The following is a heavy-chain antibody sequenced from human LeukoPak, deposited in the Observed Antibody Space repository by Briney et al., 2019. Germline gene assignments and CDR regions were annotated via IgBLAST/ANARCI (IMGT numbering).Heavy chain of an antibody. CDR1: GFTFDDYA. Sequence: QPGRSLRLSCAASGFTFDDYAMHWVRHAPGKGLEWASGISWNSGSIGYADSVKGRFTISRDNAKNSLYLQMNSLRAEDTAVYYCVGTVGWLLDAFDIWGQGTMVTVSS. V-gene: IGHV3-9*01. CDR3: VGTVGWLLDAFDI. CDR2: ISWNSGSI. J-gene: IGHJ3*02. D-gene: IGHD3-3*01.